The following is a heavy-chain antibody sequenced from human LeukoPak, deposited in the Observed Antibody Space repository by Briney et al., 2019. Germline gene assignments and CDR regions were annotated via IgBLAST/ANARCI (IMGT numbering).Heavy chain of an antibody. CDR3: ARDRWGYYFDY. CDR2: IYYSGST. J-gene: IGHJ4*02. D-gene: IGHD3-16*01. Sequence: SETLSLTCTVSGGSISSYYWSWIRQPPGKGPEWIGYIYYSGSTNYNPSLKSRVTISVDTSKNQFSLKLSSVTAADTAVYYCARDRWGYYFDYWGQGTLVTVSS. V-gene: IGHV4-59*01. CDR1: GGSISSYY.